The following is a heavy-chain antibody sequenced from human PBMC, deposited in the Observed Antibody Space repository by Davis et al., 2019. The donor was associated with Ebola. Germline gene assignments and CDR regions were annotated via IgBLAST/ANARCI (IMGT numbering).Heavy chain of an antibody. Sequence: GESLKISCAASGFTFSSYAMSWVRQAPGKGLEWVSAISGSGGSTYYADSVKGRFTISRDNSKNTLYLQMNSLRAEDTAVYYCAKAHITGTAIDYWGQGTLVTVSS. D-gene: IGHD1-7*01. CDR3: AKAHITGTAIDY. CDR1: GFTFSSYA. CDR2: ISGSGGST. V-gene: IGHV3-23*01. J-gene: IGHJ4*02.